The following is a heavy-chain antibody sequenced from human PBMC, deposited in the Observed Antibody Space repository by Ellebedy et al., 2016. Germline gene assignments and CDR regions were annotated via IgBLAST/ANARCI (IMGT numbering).Heavy chain of an antibody. CDR1: GFTFSSYA. D-gene: IGHD4-17*01. V-gene: IGHV3-30-3*01. CDR3: ARPKASGEALFDY. J-gene: IGHJ4*02. Sequence: GESLKISXAASGFTFSSYAMHWVRQAPGKGLEWVAVISYDGSNKYYADSVKGRFTISRDNSKNTLYLQMNSLRAEDTAVYYCARPKASGEALFDYWGQGTLVTVSS. CDR2: ISYDGSNK.